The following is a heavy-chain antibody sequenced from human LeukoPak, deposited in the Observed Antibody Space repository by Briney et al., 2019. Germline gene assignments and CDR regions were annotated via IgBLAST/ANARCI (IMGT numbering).Heavy chain of an antibody. CDR1: GFTFSSYW. D-gene: IGHD5-24*01. V-gene: IGHV3-74*01. Sequence: GGSLRLSCAASGFTFSSYWMSWVRQAPGKGLAWVSRINSDGSGTSYADSVKGRFTISRDNAKNTLYLQMNSLRAEDTAVYYCAREGLQGNAFDIWGQGTMVTVSS. CDR3: AREGLQGNAFDI. CDR2: INSDGSGT. J-gene: IGHJ3*02.